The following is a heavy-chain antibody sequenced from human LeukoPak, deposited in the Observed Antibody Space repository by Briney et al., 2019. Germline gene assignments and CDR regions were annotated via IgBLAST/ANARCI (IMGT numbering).Heavy chain of an antibody. J-gene: IGHJ3*02. CDR2: IYDSGST. V-gene: IGHV4-38-2*02. CDR1: GYSISSGYY. Sequence: SETLSLTCTVSGYSISSGYYWGWIRQPPGKGLEWIGSIYDSGSTYYNPSLKSRVTISVDTSKNQFSLKLSSVTAADTAVYYCACLTTADAFDIWGQGTMVTVSS. CDR3: ACLTTADAFDI. D-gene: IGHD3-22*01.